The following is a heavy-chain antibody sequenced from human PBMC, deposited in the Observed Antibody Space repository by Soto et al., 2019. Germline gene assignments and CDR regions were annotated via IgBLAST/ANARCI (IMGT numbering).Heavy chain of an antibody. CDR1: GGTFSSYA. D-gene: IGHD6-13*01. V-gene: IGHV1-69*13. CDR3: ATRIAAAGEAYYYYGMDV. J-gene: IGHJ6*02. Sequence: GASVKVSCKASGGTFSSYAISWVRQAPGQGLEWMGGIIPIFGTANYAQKFQGRVTITADESTSTAYMELSSLRSEDTAVYYCATRIAAAGEAYYYYGMDVWGQGTTVTVSS. CDR2: IIPIFGTA.